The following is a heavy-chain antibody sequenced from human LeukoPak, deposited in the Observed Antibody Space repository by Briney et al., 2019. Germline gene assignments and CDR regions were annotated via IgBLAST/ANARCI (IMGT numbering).Heavy chain of an antibody. D-gene: IGHD3-22*01. CDR2: ISGSGGST. Sequence: QSGGSLRLSCAASGFTFSSYAMSWVRQAPGKGLEWVSAISGSGGSTYYADSVKGRFTISRDNSKNTLYLQMNSLRAEDTAVYYCAIHLHDSSGYSAPPNFDYRGQGTLVTVSS. V-gene: IGHV3-23*01. J-gene: IGHJ4*02. CDR3: AIHLHDSSGYSAPPNFDY. CDR1: GFTFSSYA.